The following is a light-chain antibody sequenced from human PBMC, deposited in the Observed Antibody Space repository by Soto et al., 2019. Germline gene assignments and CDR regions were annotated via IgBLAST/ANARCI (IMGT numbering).Light chain of an antibody. CDR2: AAS. CDR3: QQLNSYPRT. V-gene: IGKV1-9*01. J-gene: IGKJ4*01. CDR1: QGISSY. Sequence: DIQLTQSPSFLSASVGDRVTITCRASQGISSYLDWYQQKPWKAPKLLIYAASTLQSGVPSRFSGSGSGTEFTLTISSLQPEDFATYYCQQLNSYPRTFGGGTKVEIK.